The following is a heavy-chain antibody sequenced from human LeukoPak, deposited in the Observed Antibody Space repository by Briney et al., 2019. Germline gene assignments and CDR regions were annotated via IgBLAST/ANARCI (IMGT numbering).Heavy chain of an antibody. CDR3: AGGTGWLIDH. Sequence: PGGSLRLSCVTSGFIFSNYWMNWVRQAPGKGLEWVANIKQDGSETYYVDAVKGRFTISRDNARNSLSLQINSLRDEDTAVYFCAGGTGWLIDHWGQGTLVAVSS. CDR1: GFIFSNYW. CDR2: IKQDGSET. D-gene: IGHD6-19*01. V-gene: IGHV3-7*04. J-gene: IGHJ4*02.